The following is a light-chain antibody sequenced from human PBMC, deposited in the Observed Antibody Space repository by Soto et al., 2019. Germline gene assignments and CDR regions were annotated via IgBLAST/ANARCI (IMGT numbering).Light chain of an antibody. CDR2: GAS. V-gene: IGKV3-15*01. J-gene: IGKJ1*01. Sequence: EIVMTQSPATLSVSPGERATLSCRASQSVSSHLAWYQHKPGQPPRLLLYGASIRLSGIPARFSGSGSGTECTLTINSLHSEDFAVYYCQQYDNRPGTFGQGTKVEIK. CDR1: QSVSSH. CDR3: QQYDNRPGT.